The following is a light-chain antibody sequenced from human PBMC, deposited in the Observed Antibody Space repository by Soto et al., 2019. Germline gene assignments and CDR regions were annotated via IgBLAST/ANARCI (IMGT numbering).Light chain of an antibody. Sequence: EILMTQSPATLSVSPWETVTLSCSASQSLSGNLAWYQQKPGQAPRLLIFRASTRATGAPARFSGRGSGTEFTPTISGLQSEDFAVYYCQQYSKWPPWTFGPGTKVDIK. J-gene: IGKJ1*01. V-gene: IGKV3-15*01. CDR1: QSLSGN. CDR2: RAS. CDR3: QQYSKWPPWT.